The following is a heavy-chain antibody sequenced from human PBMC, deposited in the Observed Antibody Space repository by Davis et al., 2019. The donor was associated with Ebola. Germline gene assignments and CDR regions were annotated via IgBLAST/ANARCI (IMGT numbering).Heavy chain of an antibody. Sequence: PGGSLRLSCAASGFTFSSYTMHWVRQAPGKGLEWVSRISGSADATYYADSVQGRVTVSRDNSKNILYLQMNSLRAEDTAIYYCAKSDCGGIGCKLINFWGQGTLVTVSS. D-gene: IGHD2-21*01. V-gene: IGHV3-23*01. CDR2: ISGSADAT. CDR1: GFTFSSYT. CDR3: AKSDCGGIGCKLINF. J-gene: IGHJ4*02.